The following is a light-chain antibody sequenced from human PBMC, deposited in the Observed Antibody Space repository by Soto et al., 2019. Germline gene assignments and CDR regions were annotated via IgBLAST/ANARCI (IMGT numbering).Light chain of an antibody. Sequence: IQMTQSPSSLSGSVGDRFTITCRASQDINKNLIWYQQKPGKPPKVLIYGASNLQSGVPPRFSGSGSGTDFTLAISSLQPEDSATYYCLQDINYPWTFGQGTKVDTK. V-gene: IGKV1-6*01. CDR2: GAS. CDR1: QDINKN. J-gene: IGKJ1*01. CDR3: LQDINYPWT.